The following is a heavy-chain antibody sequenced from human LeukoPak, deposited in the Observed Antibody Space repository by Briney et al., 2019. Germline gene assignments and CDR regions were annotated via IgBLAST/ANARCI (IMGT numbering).Heavy chain of an antibody. CDR1: GYSFTSYW. CDR2: IYPGDFDT. J-gene: IGHJ3*02. V-gene: IGHV5-51*01. CDR3: ARPYYDSPDAFDI. Sequence: GESLKISCKGSGYSFTSYWIGWVRQMPGKGLEWMGIIYPGDFDTRYSPSFQGQVTISADKSISTAYLQWSSLKASDTAMYYCARPYYDSPDAFDIWGQGTMVTVSS. D-gene: IGHD3-3*01.